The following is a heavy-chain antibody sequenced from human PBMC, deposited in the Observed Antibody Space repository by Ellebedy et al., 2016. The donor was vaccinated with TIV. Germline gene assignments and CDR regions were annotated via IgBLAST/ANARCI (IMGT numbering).Heavy chain of an antibody. CDR3: SRRASYGDYAVQVNPWFDP. Sequence: GESLKISCAASGFNFRSYWMTWVRQAPGKGLEWVAKIRQEGDEIYYVESVKGRCTISRDNAKNSLFLQMNSLRVEDTAVYYCSRRASYGDYAVQVNPWFDPWGQGTLVTFSS. CDR2: IRQEGDEI. J-gene: IGHJ5*02. D-gene: IGHD4-17*01. CDR1: GFNFRSYW. V-gene: IGHV3-7*01.